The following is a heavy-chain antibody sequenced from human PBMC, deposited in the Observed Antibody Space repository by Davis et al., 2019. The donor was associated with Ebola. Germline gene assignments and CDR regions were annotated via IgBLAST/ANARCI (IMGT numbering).Heavy chain of an antibody. CDR2: IFYSGTT. V-gene: IGHV4-4*02. CDR3: ARGIGGGSSCFDY. CDR1: GDSIVSINW. Sequence: SETLSLTCAVSGDSIVSINWWRWVRQSPGKGLEWIGEIFYSGTTNYNPSLKSRLTISVDKSKNQFSLMLDSVTAAETAVYYCARGIGGGSSCFDYWGQGILVTVSS. D-gene: IGHD6-13*01. J-gene: IGHJ4*02.